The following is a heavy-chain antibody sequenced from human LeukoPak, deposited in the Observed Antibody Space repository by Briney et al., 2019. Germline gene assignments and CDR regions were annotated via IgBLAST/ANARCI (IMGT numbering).Heavy chain of an antibody. Sequence: GGSLRLSCAASGFTFSSYWMSWVRQAPGKGLEWVANIKQDGSEKYYVDSVKGRFTISRGNAKNSLYLQMNSLRAEDTAVYYCAREAYYYDSSGYYGYYYYYGMDVWGQGTTVTVSS. CDR1: GFTFSSYW. CDR3: AREAYYYDSSGYYGYYYYYGMDV. V-gene: IGHV3-7*01. J-gene: IGHJ6*02. CDR2: IKQDGSEK. D-gene: IGHD3-22*01.